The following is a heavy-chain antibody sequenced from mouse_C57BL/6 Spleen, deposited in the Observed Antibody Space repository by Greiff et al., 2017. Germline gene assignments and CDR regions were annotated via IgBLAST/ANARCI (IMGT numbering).Heavy chain of an antibody. D-gene: IGHD1-1*01. J-gene: IGHJ1*03. CDR2: IDPEDGDT. CDR3: TTTLITTVDFPDV. V-gene: IGHV14-1*01. Sequence: DVKLVESGAELVRPGASVKLSCTASGFNIKDYYMHWVKQRPEQGLEWIGRIDPEDGDTEYAPKFQGKATMTADTSSNTAYLQLSSLTSEDTAVYYCTTTLITTVDFPDVWGTGTTVTVSS. CDR1: GFNIKDYY.